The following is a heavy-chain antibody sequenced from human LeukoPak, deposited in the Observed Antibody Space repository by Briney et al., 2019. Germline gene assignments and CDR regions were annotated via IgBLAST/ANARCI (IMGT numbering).Heavy chain of an antibody. CDR3: ARVDRELQTYFFDY. J-gene: IGHJ4*02. CDR2: IYHSGST. V-gene: IGHV4-38-2*01. CDR1: GYSISSGYY. D-gene: IGHD3-10*01. Sequence: KTSETLSLTCAVSGYSISSGYYWGWIRQPPGKGLEWIGNIYHSGSTYYNPTLKSRVTILVDTSKNQFSLRLSSLTAADTAVYYCARVDRELQTYFFDYWGQGTLVTVSS.